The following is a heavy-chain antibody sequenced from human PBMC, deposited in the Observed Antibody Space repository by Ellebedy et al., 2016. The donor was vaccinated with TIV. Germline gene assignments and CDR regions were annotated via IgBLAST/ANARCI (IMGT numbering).Heavy chain of an antibody. Sequence: GESLKISCKGSGYSFTSSWIYWVRQMPGKGLEWMGRIDPSDSYTNYSPSFQGHVTISADKSISTAYLQWSSLKASDTAIYYWAKSLSGSGSASAFDVWGQGTMVIVSS. V-gene: IGHV5-10-1*01. D-gene: IGHD3-10*01. CDR1: GYSFTSSW. CDR3: AKSLSGSGSASAFDV. CDR2: IDPSDSYT. J-gene: IGHJ3*01.